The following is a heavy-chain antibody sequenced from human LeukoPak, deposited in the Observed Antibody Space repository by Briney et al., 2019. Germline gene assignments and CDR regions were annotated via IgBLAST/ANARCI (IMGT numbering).Heavy chain of an antibody. V-gene: IGHV3-23*01. J-gene: IGHJ5*01. CDR3: AKVGAPSGWDNWFDS. CDR2: SFGSAAST. Sequence: GGSLRIPRPPSGFNFTSYSISELHQAVGKGLEWVAGSFGSAASTYYADSVKGRFTISRDNYKNALHLQMNSLRVGDTPVYYCAKVGAPSGWDNWFDSWGQGTLVTVSS. CDR1: GFNFTSYS. D-gene: IGHD6-19*01.